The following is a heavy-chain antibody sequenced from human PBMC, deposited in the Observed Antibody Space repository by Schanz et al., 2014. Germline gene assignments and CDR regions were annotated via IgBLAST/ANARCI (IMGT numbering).Heavy chain of an antibody. Sequence: EVQLVESGGGLVQPGGSLRLSCAASGFTFSSYAMSWVRQAPGKGLEWVSGISGSGGSTYYADSVKGRFTISRDNSKNTLYLQLNSLRAEDTAVYYCARVVAAAPQGCNYWGRGTLVTVSS. CDR2: ISGSGGST. V-gene: IGHV3-23*04. CDR1: GFTFSSYA. CDR3: ARVVAAAPQGCNY. J-gene: IGHJ4*02. D-gene: IGHD2-15*01.